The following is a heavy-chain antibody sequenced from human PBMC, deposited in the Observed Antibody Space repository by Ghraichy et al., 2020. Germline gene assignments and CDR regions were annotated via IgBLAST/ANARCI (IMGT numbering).Heavy chain of an antibody. Sequence: GESLNISCKGSGYSFTSYWIGWVRQMPGKGLEWMGIIYPGDSDTRYSPSFQGQVTISADKSISTAYLQWSSLKASDTAMYYCARDPASLTIFGGIDYYYGMDVWGQGTTVTVSS. CDR1: GYSFTSYW. CDR3: ARDPASLTIFGGIDYYYGMDV. D-gene: IGHD3-3*01. CDR2: IYPGDSDT. V-gene: IGHV5-51*01. J-gene: IGHJ6*02.